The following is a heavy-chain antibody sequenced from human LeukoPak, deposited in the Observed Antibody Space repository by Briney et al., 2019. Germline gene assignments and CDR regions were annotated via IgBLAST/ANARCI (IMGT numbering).Heavy chain of an antibody. J-gene: IGHJ4*02. V-gene: IGHV4-39*01. Sequence: SETLSLTCTVSGGSISSSNYYWGWIRQPPGKGLEWIGSLFYSGNTYYNPSLKSRVTISVDTSKNQLSLKVRSVTATDTAVYSCVRHSADHTSFDHWGQGTLVTVSP. CDR3: VRHSADHTSFDH. CDR1: GGSISSSNYY. CDR2: LFYSGNT.